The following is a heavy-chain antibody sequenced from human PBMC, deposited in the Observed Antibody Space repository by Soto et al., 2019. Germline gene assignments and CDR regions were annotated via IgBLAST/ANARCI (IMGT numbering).Heavy chain of an antibody. CDR2: IRSKANSYAT. CDR1: GFTFSGSA. J-gene: IGHJ6*02. CDR3: TRLGLHVRGVIISSGMDV. Sequence: EVQLVESGGGLVQPGGSLKLSCAASGFTFSGSAMHWVRQASGKGLEWVGRIRSKANSYATADAASVKGRFTISKDDSKPPAFLQLNSLNTADTAVYYCTRLGLHVRGVIISSGMDVWGHGTPVTVSS. V-gene: IGHV3-73*01. D-gene: IGHD3-10*01.